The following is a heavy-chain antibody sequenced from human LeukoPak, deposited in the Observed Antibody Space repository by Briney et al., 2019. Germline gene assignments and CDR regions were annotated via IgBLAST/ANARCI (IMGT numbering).Heavy chain of an antibody. D-gene: IGHD5-18*01. CDR3: ARGFTGYSYDLFDY. CDR1: GGSISSYY. V-gene: IGHV4-38-2*02. J-gene: IGHJ4*02. Sequence: SETLSLTCTVSGGSISSYYWGWIRQPPGKGLEWIGSIYHSGSTYYNPSLKSRVTISVDTSKNQFSLKLSSVTAADTAVYYCARGFTGYSYDLFDYWGQGTLVTVSS. CDR2: IYHSGST.